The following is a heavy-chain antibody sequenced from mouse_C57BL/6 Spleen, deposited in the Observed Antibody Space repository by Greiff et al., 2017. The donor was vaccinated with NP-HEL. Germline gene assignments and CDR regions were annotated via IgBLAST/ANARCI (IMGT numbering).Heavy chain of an antibody. Sequence: VQLQQSGPELVKPGASVKISCKASGYAFSSSWMNWVKQRPGKGLEWIGRIYPGDGDTNYNGKFKGKATLTADKSSSTAYMQLSSLTSEDSAVYFCAPGNLCRFAYWGQGTLVTVSA. J-gene: IGHJ3*01. CDR2: IYPGDGDT. CDR3: APGNLCRFAY. D-gene: IGHD6-1*01. V-gene: IGHV1-82*01. CDR1: GYAFSSSW.